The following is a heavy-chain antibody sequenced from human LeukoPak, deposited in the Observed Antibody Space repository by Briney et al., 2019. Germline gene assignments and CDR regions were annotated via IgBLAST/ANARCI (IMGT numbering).Heavy chain of an antibody. Sequence: SETLSLTCTVSGYSISSGYYWGWIRQPPGKGLEWIGSIYHSGSTYYNPSLESRVTISVDTSKNQFSLKLSSVTAADTAVYYCATTGYYGDYELDYWGQGTLVTVSS. J-gene: IGHJ4*02. CDR1: GYSISSGYY. V-gene: IGHV4-38-2*02. CDR3: ATTGYYGDYELDY. CDR2: IYHSGST. D-gene: IGHD4-17*01.